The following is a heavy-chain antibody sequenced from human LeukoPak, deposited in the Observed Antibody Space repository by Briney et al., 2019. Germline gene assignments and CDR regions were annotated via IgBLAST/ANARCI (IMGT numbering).Heavy chain of an antibody. J-gene: IGHJ6*02. V-gene: IGHV4-59*01. CDR1: GGSISSYY. Sequence: SETLSLTCTVSGGSISSYYWSWIRQPPGKGLEWIGYIYYSGSTNYNPSLKSRVTISVDTSKNQFSLKLSSVTAADTAVYYCARESYYDSSGYYDYYYGMDVWGQGTTVAASS. CDR2: IYYSGST. D-gene: IGHD3-22*01. CDR3: ARESYYDSSGYYDYYYGMDV.